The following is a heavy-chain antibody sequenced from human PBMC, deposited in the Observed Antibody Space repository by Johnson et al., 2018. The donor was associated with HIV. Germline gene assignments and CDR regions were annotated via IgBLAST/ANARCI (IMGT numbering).Heavy chain of an antibody. CDR3: ATERAVVSANAFDI. Sequence: GLEWVSGISWNSGSIGYADSVKGRFTISRDNSKNTLYLQMNSLRPEDTAVYYCATERAVVSANAFDIWGQGTMVTVSS. J-gene: IGHJ3*02. V-gene: IGHV3-9*01. D-gene: IGHD4-23*01. CDR2: ISWNSGSI.